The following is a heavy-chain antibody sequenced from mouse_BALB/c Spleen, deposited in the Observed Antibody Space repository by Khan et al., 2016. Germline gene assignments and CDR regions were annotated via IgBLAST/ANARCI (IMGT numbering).Heavy chain of an antibody. Sequence: EVQLQESGPGLVKPSQSLSLTCTVTGYSITSGDGWNWNRPFPGNKMELRGYISYSGSPNYNPALKSRISITRDTSENPFFLQLNSVTNEDTATYYCAITARIKYWGQGTALTVSS. D-gene: IGHD1-2*01. V-gene: IGHV3-1*02. CDR2: ISYSGSP. CDR3: AITARIKY. CDR1: GYSITSGDG. J-gene: IGHJ2*01.